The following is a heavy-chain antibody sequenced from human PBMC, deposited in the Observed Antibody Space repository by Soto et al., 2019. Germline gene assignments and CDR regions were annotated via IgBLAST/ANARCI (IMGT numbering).Heavy chain of an antibody. V-gene: IGHV4-59*13. CDR1: GASISSYY. J-gene: IGHJ6*02. CDR2: TYHRGTT. Sequence: PSETLSLTCTVSGASISSYYWSWIRQPPGKGLEWMGFTYHRGTTNYNPSLKSRVTISVDTSKNQFSLKLSSVTAADTAVYYCARRATPYYGMDVWGQGTTVTVSS. D-gene: IGHD1-26*01. CDR3: ARRATPYYGMDV.